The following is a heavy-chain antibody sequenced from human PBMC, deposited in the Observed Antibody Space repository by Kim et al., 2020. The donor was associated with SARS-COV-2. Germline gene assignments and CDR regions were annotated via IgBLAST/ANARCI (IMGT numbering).Heavy chain of an antibody. CDR3: ATQVRAADYYYYGMDV. Sequence: GGSLRLSCAASGFTFSSYSMNWVRQAPGKGLEWVSSISSSSSYIYYADSVKGRFTISRDNAKNSLYLQMNSLRAEDTAVYYCATQVRAADYYYYGMDVWGQGTTVTVSS. J-gene: IGHJ6*02. CDR2: ISSSSSYI. CDR1: GFTFSSYS. V-gene: IGHV3-21*01.